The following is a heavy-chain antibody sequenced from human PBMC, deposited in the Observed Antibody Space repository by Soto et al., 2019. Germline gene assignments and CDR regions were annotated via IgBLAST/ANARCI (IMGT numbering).Heavy chain of an antibody. D-gene: IGHD6-19*01. J-gene: IGHJ4*02. Sequence: QVQLVQSGAEVKKPGASVKVSCKASGYTFTSYGISWVRQSPGQGLEWMGWISAYNGNTNYAQKLQGRVTMTTDTSTSTGYMELRSLRSDDTAVYYCARVSGNIAVAGTGDYWGQGTLVTVSS. CDR3: ARVSGNIAVAGTGDY. CDR1: GYTFTSYG. V-gene: IGHV1-18*01. CDR2: ISAYNGNT.